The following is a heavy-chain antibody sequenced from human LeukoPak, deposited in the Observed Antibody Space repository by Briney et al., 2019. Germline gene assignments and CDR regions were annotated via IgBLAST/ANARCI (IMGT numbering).Heavy chain of an antibody. Sequence: GRSLRLSCAASGFTFDDYAMHWVRHAPGKGLEWVSGISWNSGSIGYADSVKGRFTISRDNAKNSLYLQMNSLRAEDMALYYCAKDINYDSSGYYSDWGQGTLVTVSS. V-gene: IGHV3-9*03. CDR2: ISWNSGSI. CDR1: GFTFDDYA. CDR3: AKDINYDSSGYYSD. J-gene: IGHJ4*02. D-gene: IGHD3-22*01.